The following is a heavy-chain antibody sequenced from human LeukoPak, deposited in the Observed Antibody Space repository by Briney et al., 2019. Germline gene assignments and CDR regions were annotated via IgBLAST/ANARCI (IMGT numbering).Heavy chain of an antibody. J-gene: IGHJ4*02. Sequence: GGSLRLSCAASGFTVRANYMTWVRLAPGEGLGWVSLIYSGGDTLYADSVKGRFTISRDISKNTPYLQMGSLRAEDMAVYYCARDVGTIAGGPYFDYWGQGTLVTVSS. CDR3: ARDVGTIAGGPYFDY. CDR2: IYSGGDT. V-gene: IGHV3-66*01. D-gene: IGHD6-13*01. CDR1: GFTVRANY.